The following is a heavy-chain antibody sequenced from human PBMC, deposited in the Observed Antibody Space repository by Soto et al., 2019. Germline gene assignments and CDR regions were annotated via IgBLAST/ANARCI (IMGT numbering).Heavy chain of an antibody. CDR1: GGSISSGAYY. Sequence: PSETLSLTCTVSGGSISSGAYYWSWIRQHPGKGLEWIGYINYSGSTYYNPSLKSRVTISVDTSKNQFSLILSSVTAEDTALYYCVRQQYDFLVDPWGQGTLVTVSS. J-gene: IGHJ5*02. CDR2: INYSGST. D-gene: IGHD3-16*01. CDR3: VRQQYDFLVDP. V-gene: IGHV4-31*03.